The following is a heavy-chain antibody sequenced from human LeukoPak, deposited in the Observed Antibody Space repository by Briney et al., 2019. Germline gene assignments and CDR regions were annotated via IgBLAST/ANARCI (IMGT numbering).Heavy chain of an antibody. D-gene: IGHD6-19*01. CDR3: AGGIAVADLFDY. CDR1: GGSISSGGYY. J-gene: IGHJ4*02. Sequence: KPSETLSLTCTVSGGSISSGGYYWSWIRQHPGKGLEWIGYIYYSGSTYYNPSLKSRVTISVDTSKNQFSLKLSSVTAADTAVYYCAGGIAVADLFDYWGQGTLVTVSS. V-gene: IGHV4-31*03. CDR2: IYYSGST.